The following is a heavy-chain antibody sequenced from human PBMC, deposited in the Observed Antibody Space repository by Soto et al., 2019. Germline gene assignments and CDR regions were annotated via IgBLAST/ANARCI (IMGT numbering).Heavy chain of an antibody. Sequence: IQLVQSAGAVKRPGASVKVSCKASGYTFNTFAVTWMRQAPGQGLEWMGCISGYGGKRDYSRKLQGRITLTADPSTSTSYLELRNLTSDDTVVYYCARGWGNYFGVHDFWGQGTLVTVSS. CDR1: GYTFNTFA. V-gene: IGHV1-18*01. CDR3: ARGWGNYFGVHDF. D-gene: IGHD1-7*01. CDR2: ISGYGGKR. J-gene: IGHJ4*02.